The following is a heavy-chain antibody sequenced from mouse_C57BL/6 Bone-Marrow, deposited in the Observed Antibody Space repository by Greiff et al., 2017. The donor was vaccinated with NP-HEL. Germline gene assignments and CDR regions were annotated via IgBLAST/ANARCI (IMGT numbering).Heavy chain of an antibody. J-gene: IGHJ2*01. Sequence: EVQLVESGGDLVKPGGSLKLSCAASGFTFSDYGMHWVRQAPEKGLEWVAYISSGSSTIYYADTVKGRFTISRDNAKNTLFLQMTSLRSEDTAMYYCARGKGISTTVVAPAYWGQGTTLTVSS. D-gene: IGHD1-1*01. CDR1: GFTFSDYG. CDR2: ISSGSSTI. CDR3: ARGKGISTTVVAPAY. V-gene: IGHV5-17*01.